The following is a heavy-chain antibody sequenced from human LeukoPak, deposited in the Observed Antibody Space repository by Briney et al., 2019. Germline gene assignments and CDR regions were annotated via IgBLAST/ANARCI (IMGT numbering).Heavy chain of an antibody. CDR3: ARSTYYCDSSDYRGPTWFDP. V-gene: IGHV4-59*01. Sequence: SETLSLTCTVSGGSISSYYWSWIRQPPGKGLEWIGYIYYSGSTNYNPSLKSRVTISVDMSKNQFSLKLNSMTAADTAVYYCARSTYYCDSSDYRGPTWFDPWGQGTLVTVSS. D-gene: IGHD3-22*01. CDR2: IYYSGST. J-gene: IGHJ5*02. CDR1: GGSISSYY.